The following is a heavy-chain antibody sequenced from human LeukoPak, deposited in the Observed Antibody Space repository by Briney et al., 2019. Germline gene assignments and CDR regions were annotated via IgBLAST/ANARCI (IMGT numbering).Heavy chain of an antibody. CDR1: GYTFTGYY. CDR3: ASGSYARDAFDI. Sequence: AAVKVSCKGPGYTFTGYYMHMVRQPPGQGLGWMGWIYTNSGGTNYAQTFQGRVTMTRDKSISTDYMKLSRLRADDTAVYYCASGSYARDAFDIWGQGTMVTVSS. V-gene: IGHV1-2*02. CDR2: IYTNSGGT. J-gene: IGHJ3*02. D-gene: IGHD1-26*01.